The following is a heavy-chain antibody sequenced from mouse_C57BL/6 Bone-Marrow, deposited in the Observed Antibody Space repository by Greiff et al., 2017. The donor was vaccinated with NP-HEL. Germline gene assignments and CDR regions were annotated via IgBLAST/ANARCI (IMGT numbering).Heavy chain of an antibody. Sequence: QVQLQQPGTELVKPGASGYTFTSYWMHWVKQRPGQGLEWIGNINPSNGGTNYNEKFKSKATLTVDKSSSTAYMQLSSLTSEDSAVYYCASRWLLRFYYAMDYWGQGTSVTVSS. V-gene: IGHV1-53*01. CDR1: GYTFTSYW. J-gene: IGHJ4*01. D-gene: IGHD2-3*01. CDR3: ASRWLLRFYYAMDY. CDR2: INPSNGGT.